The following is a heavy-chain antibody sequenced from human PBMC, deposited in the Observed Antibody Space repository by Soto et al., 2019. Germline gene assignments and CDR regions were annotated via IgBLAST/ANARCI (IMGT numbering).Heavy chain of an antibody. CDR1: GFTFSSYG. J-gene: IGHJ6*02. CDR3: ASDGPRGWYTYYYYGMDV. CDR2: IWYDGSNK. Sequence: QVQLVESGGGVVQPGRSLRLSCAASGFTFSSYGMHWVRQAPGKGLEWVAVIWYDGSNKYYADSVKGRFTISRDNSKNKLYLQMNRLRAEDTAVYYCASDGPRGWYTYYYYGMDVWGQGTTVTVSS. V-gene: IGHV3-33*01. D-gene: IGHD6-19*01.